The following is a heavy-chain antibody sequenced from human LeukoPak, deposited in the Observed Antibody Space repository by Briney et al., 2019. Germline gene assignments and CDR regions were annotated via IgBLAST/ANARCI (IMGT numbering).Heavy chain of an antibody. CDR3: AKDSTSSKKGALDI. V-gene: IGHV3-53*01. CDR1: GFTVSSNY. Sequence: GSLRLSCAASGFTVSSNYMSWVRQAPGKGLEWVSVIYSGGSTYYADSVKGRFTISRDNSKNTLYLQMNSLTAEDTAVYYCAKDSTSSKKGALDIWGQGTMVTVSS. D-gene: IGHD2-2*01. J-gene: IGHJ3*02. CDR2: IYSGGST.